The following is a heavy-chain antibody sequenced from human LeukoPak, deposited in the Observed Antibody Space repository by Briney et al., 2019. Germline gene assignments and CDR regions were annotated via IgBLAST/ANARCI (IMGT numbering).Heavy chain of an antibody. D-gene: IGHD1-26*01. CDR1: GGSISSSSYY. V-gene: IGHV4-61*05. CDR2: IYYSGST. J-gene: IGHJ4*02. Sequence: SETLSLTCTVSGGSISSSSYYWGWIRQPPGKGLEWIGYIYYSGSTNYNPSLKSRVTISVSPSKNQFSLKLSSVTAADTAVYYCARATRIGGACDYWGQGTLVTVSS. CDR3: ARATRIGGACDY.